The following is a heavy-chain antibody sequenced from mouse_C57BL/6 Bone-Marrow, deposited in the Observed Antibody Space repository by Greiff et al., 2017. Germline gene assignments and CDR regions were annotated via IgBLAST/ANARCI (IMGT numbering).Heavy chain of an antibody. CDR2: IDPENGDT. J-gene: IGHJ2*01. Sequence: VQLQQSGAELVRPGASVKLSCTASGFNIKDDYMHWVKQRPEQGLEWIGWIDPENGDTEYASKFQGKATITADTSSNTAYLQLSSLTSEDTAVYYCTPYGLGDCWGQGTTLTVSS. CDR3: TPYGLGDC. CDR1: GFNIKDDY. D-gene: IGHD1-1*01. V-gene: IGHV14-4*01.